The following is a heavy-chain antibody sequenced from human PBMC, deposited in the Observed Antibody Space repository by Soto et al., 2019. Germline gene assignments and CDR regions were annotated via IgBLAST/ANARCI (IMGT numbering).Heavy chain of an antibody. D-gene: IGHD4-17*01. V-gene: IGHV1-18*01. Sequence: QVQLVQSGAEVKKPGASVKVSCKASGYTFTSYGISWVRQAPGQGLEWMGWINAYNGNTNYAQKLQGRVTMTTDTSTSTAYMELRSLRSDDTAVYYCARERRATVTSNYFDYWGQGTLVTVSS. J-gene: IGHJ4*02. CDR1: GYTFTSYG. CDR2: INAYNGNT. CDR3: ARERRATVTSNYFDY.